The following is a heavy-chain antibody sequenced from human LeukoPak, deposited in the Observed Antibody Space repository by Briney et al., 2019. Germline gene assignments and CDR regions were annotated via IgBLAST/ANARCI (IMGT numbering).Heavy chain of an antibody. D-gene: IGHD5-12*01. CDR2: IIPIFGTA. CDR3: ARVPGYSGYDYWYYFDY. V-gene: IGHV1-69*01. CDR1: GGTFSGYA. Sequence: SVKVSCKASGGTFSGYAISWVRQAPGQGLEWMGGIIPIFGTANYAQKFQGRVTITADESTSTAYMELSSLRSEDTAVYYCARVPGYSGYDYWYYFDYWGQGTLVTVSS. J-gene: IGHJ4*02.